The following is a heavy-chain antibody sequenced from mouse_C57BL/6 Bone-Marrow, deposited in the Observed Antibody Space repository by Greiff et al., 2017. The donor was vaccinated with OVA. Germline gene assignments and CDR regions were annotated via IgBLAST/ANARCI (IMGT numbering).Heavy chain of an antibody. Sequence: EVQLQESGPGLVKPSQSLSLTCSVTGYSITSGYYWNWIRQFPGNKLEWMGYISYDGSNNYNPSLKNRISITRDTSKNQFFLKLNSVTTEDTATYYCARDPLYGYDGAWFAYWGQGTLVTVSA. CDR1: GYSITSGYY. D-gene: IGHD2-2*01. CDR3: ARDPLYGYDGAWFAY. V-gene: IGHV3-6*01. J-gene: IGHJ3*01. CDR2: ISYDGSN.